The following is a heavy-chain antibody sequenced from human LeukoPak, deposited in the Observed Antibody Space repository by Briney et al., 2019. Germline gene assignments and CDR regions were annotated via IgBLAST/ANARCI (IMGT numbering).Heavy chain of an antibody. CDR2: INPNSGGT. CDR3: ARDQEGFDY. Sequence: ASVKVSCKASGYTFIGYFMNWVRQAPGQGLEWMGRINPNSGGTNYAQKFQGRVTVTRDTSTSTVHMELSGLRSEDTAVYYCARDQEGFDYWGQGTLVTVSS. J-gene: IGHJ4*02. V-gene: IGHV1-2*06. CDR1: GYTFIGYF.